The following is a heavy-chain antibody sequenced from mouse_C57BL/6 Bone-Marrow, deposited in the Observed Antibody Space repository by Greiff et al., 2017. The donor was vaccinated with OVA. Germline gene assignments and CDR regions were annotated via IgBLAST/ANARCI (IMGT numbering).Heavy chain of an antibody. J-gene: IGHJ2*01. Sequence: EVQLQQSGPELVKPGASVKISCKASGYTFTDYYMNWVKQSHGKSLEWIGDINPNNGGTSYNQKFKGKATLTVDKSSSTAYMELRSLTSEDSAVYYCARYYPYFDYWGQGTTLTVSS. D-gene: IGHD1-1*02. CDR2: INPNNGGT. CDR1: GYTFTDYY. CDR3: ARYYPYFDY. V-gene: IGHV1-26*01.